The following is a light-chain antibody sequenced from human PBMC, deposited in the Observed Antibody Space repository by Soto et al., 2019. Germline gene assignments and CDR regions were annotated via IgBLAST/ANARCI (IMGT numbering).Light chain of an antibody. J-gene: IGLJ1*01. CDR2: EVS. CDR1: SSDVGSYNL. Sequence: QSVRDPAVSGYGSHGRGSSIFCTGTSSDVGSYNLVSWYQQHPGKAPKLMIYEVSKRPSGVSNRFSGSKSGNTASLTISVLQAEDEADYYCCSYAGSSTPNYVFGTGTKVTVL. V-gene: IGLV2-23*02. CDR3: CSYAGSSTPNYV.